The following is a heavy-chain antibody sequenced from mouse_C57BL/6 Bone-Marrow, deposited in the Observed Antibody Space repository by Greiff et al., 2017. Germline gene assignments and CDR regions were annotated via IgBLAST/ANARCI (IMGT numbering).Heavy chain of an antibody. CDR3: ARNRDSSGYYAMDY. D-gene: IGHD3-2*02. J-gene: IGHJ4*01. CDR2: INPNNGGT. V-gene: IGHV1-18*01. CDR1: GYTFTDYN. Sequence: VQLQQSGPELVKPGASVKIPCKASGYTFTDYNMDWVKQSHGKSLEWIGDINPNNGGTIYNQKFKGKATLTVDKSSSTAYMELRSLTSEDTAVYYCARNRDSSGYYAMDYWGQGTSVTGSS.